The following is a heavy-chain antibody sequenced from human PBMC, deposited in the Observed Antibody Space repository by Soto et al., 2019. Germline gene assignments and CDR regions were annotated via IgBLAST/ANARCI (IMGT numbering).Heavy chain of an antibody. CDR3: ARSVSFRYQLLKRGMDV. CDR1: GGTFSSYA. CDR2: IIPIFGTA. Sequence: QVQLVQSGAEVKKPGSSVKVSCKASGGTFSSYAISWVRQAPVQGLEWMGGIIPIFGTANYAQKFQGRVTITADESTSTAYMELSSLRSADTAVYYCARSVSFRYQLLKRGMDVWGQGTTVTVSS. J-gene: IGHJ6*02. V-gene: IGHV1-69*01. D-gene: IGHD2-2*01.